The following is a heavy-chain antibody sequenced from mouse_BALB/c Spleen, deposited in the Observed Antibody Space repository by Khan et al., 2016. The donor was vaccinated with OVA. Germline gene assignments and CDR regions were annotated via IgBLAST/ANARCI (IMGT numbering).Heavy chain of an antibody. CDR2: ISTNYGDA. J-gene: IGHJ3*01. Sequence: QVRLQQSGAELVRPGVSVKISCKASGYTFTDYAMHWVKQRHAKSLEWIGVISTNYGDADYNQKFQGKASMTVDRSSSTVYMELARLTSEDSAFYYCVRGGKFAYWGQGTLVTVSA. V-gene: IGHV1S137*01. CDR3: VRGGKFAY. CDR1: GYTFTDYA. D-gene: IGHD1-1*02.